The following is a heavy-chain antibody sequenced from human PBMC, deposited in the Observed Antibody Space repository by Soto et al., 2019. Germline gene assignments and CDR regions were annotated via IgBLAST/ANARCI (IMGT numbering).Heavy chain of an antibody. V-gene: IGHV1-2*02. J-gene: IGHJ4*02. CDR3: ARGSSSSDGVDY. CDR2: INPNSGGT. Sequence: ASVKVSCKASGHTFTGYYMHWVRQAPGQGLEWMGWINPNSGGTNYAQKFQGRVTMTRDTSISTAYMELSRLRSDDTAVYYCARGSSSSDGVDYWGQGTLVTVSS. D-gene: IGHD6-6*01. CDR1: GHTFTGYY.